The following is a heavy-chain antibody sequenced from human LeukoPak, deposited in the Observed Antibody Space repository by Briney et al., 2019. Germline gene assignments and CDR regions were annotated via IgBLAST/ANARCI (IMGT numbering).Heavy chain of an antibody. CDR1: GFTFSSYS. Sequence: GGSLRLSCAASGFTFSSYSMNWVRQAPGKGLEWVSYISSSSSTIYYADSVKGRFTISRDNSKNTLYLQMNSLRAEDTAVYYCAKGYYYDVGYWGQGTLVTVSS. J-gene: IGHJ4*02. CDR3: AKGYYYDVGY. V-gene: IGHV3-48*01. CDR2: ISSSSSTI. D-gene: IGHD3-22*01.